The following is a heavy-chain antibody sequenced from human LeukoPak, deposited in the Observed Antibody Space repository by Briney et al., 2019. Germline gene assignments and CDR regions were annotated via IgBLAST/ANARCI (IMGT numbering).Heavy chain of an antibody. CDR1: GFTFSSYS. CDR2: ITSNSSYI. J-gene: IGHJ4*02. D-gene: IGHD3-10*01. CDR3: ARDLSLDYYGSGSLNY. V-gene: IGHV3-21*01. Sequence: GGSLRLSCAASGFTFSSYSMNWVRQAPGKGLEWVSSITSNSSYIYYADSMKGRFTISRDNAKNSLYLQMNSLRAEDTAVYYCARDLSLDYYGSGSLNYWGQGTLVTVSS.